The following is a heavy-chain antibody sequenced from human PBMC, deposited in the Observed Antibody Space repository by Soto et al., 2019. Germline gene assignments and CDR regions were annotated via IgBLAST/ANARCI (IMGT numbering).Heavy chain of an antibody. CDR1: GFTFSSYS. D-gene: IGHD1-7*01. CDR2: ISSSRSTI. CDR3: ARGITGTAGWFDP. V-gene: IGHV3-48*02. Sequence: EVQLVESGGGLVQPGGSLRLSCAASGFTFSSYSMNWVRQAPGKGLEWVSYISSSRSTIYYADSVKGRFIISRDNAKNSLYLQMNSLRDEDTAVYYCARGITGTAGWFDPWGQETLVTVSS. J-gene: IGHJ5*02.